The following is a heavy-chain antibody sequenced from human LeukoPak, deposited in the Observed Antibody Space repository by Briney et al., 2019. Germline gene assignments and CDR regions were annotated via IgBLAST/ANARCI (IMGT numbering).Heavy chain of an antibody. CDR3: ARLGIASAGTWWFDP. Sequence: PSETLSLTCNVSGGSISSYYWSWVRQPAGKGLEWIGRIYTSGSTKNNYNPSLKSRVTMSVDTSKNQFSLNLSSVTAADTAVYYCARLGIASAGTWWFDPWGQGTLVTVSS. J-gene: IGHJ5*02. D-gene: IGHD6-13*01. V-gene: IGHV4-4*07. CDR1: GGSISSYY. CDR2: IYTSGSTKN.